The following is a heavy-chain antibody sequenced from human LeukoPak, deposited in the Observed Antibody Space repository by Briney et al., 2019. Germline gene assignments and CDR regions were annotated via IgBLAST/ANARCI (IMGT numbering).Heavy chain of an antibody. V-gene: IGHV3-21*01. D-gene: IGHD6-19*01. CDR2: ISSSSSYI. J-gene: IGHJ4*02. CDR3: ARDPSSGWYYFDY. Sequence: KPGGSLRLSCAASGFTFSSYSMNWVRQAPGKGLEWVSSISSSSSYIYYADSVKGRFTISRDNAKNSLYLQMNSLRAEDTAVYYCARDPSSGWYYFDYWGQGTLVTVSS. CDR1: GFTFSSYS.